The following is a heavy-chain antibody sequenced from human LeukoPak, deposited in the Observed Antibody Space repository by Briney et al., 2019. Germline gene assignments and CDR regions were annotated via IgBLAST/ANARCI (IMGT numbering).Heavy chain of an antibody. D-gene: IGHD1-1*01. Sequence: GGSLRLSCAASGFTFSSYSMNWVRQAPGKGLEWVSSISSSSSYIYYADSVKGRFTISRDNAKNSLYLQMNSLRAEDTAVYYCARDLFGVAGTLDAFDIWGQGTMVTVSS. CDR2: ISSSSSYI. V-gene: IGHV3-21*01. CDR1: GFTFSSYS. J-gene: IGHJ3*02. CDR3: ARDLFGVAGTLDAFDI.